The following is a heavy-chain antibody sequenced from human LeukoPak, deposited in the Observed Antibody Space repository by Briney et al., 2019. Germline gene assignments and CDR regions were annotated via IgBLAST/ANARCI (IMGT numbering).Heavy chain of an antibody. CDR2: IYYSGST. V-gene: IGHV4-59*01. Sequence: NPSETLSLTCTVSGGSISSYYWSWIRQPPGKGLEWIGYIYYSGSTNYNPSLKSRVTISVDTSKNQFSLKLSSVTAADTAVYYCARVPFVIAAASPNWLDPWGQGTLVTVSS. D-gene: IGHD6-13*01. J-gene: IGHJ5*02. CDR1: GGSISSYY. CDR3: ARVPFVIAAASPNWLDP.